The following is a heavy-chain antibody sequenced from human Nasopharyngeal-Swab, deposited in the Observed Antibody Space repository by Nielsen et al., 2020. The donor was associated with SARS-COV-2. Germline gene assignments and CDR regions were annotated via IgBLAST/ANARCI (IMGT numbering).Heavy chain of an antibody. J-gene: IGHJ4*02. V-gene: IGHV3-23*01. CDR3: AKDQGDQWLVLDY. D-gene: IGHD6-19*01. Sequence: GESLKISCAASGFTFSSYAMSWVRQAPGKGLEWVSAISGSGGSTYYADSVKGRFTISRDNSKNTLYLQMNSLRVEDTAVYYCAKDQGDQWLVLDYWGQGTLVIVSS. CDR1: GFTFSSYA. CDR2: ISGSGGST.